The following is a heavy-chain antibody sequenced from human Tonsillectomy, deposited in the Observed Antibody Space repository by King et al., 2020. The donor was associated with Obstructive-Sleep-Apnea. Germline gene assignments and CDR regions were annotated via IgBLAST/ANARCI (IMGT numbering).Heavy chain of an antibody. CDR3: AGDVHILTGYYNHWFDP. J-gene: IGHJ5*02. CDR1: GYTFTSYG. D-gene: IGHD3-9*01. V-gene: IGHV1-18*01. Sequence: VQLVESGAEVKKPGASVKVSCKASGYTFTSYGISWVRQAPGQGLEWMGWISAYNGNTNYAQKLQGRVTMTTDTSTSTAYMELSSLRSDDTAVYYCAGDVHILTGYYNHWFDPWGQGTLVTVSS. CDR2: ISAYNGNT.